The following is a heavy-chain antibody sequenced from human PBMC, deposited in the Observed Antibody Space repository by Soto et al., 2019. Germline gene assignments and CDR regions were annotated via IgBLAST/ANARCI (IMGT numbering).Heavy chain of an antibody. Sequence: ASVKVSCKASGYTFTSYDINWVRQATGQGLEWMGWMNPNSGNTGYAQKFQGRVTMTRNTSISTAYMELRSLRSDDSAVYFCARGGSYYRPFDYWGQGTLVTVSS. CDR3: ARGGSYYRPFDY. J-gene: IGHJ4*02. CDR2: MNPNSGNT. D-gene: IGHD1-26*01. V-gene: IGHV1-8*01. CDR1: GYTFTSYD.